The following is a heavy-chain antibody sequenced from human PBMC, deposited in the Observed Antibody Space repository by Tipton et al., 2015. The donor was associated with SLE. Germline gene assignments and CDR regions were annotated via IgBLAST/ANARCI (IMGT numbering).Heavy chain of an antibody. D-gene: IGHD6-19*01. CDR2: IYTSGST. CDR1: GGSISSHY. CDR3: ARMGIAVAGIDY. Sequence: TLSLTCTVSGGSISSHYWSWIRQPPGKGLEWIGYIYTSGSTNYNPSLKSRVTISVDTSKNQFSLKLSSVTAADTAVYYCARMGIAVAGIDYWGQGTLVTVSS. J-gene: IGHJ4*02. V-gene: IGHV4-4*09.